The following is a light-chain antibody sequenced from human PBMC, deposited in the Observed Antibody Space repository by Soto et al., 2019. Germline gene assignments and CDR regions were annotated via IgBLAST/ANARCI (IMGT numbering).Light chain of an antibody. CDR1: ALPKQY. Sequence: SYELTQPPSVSVSPGQTARITCSGDALPKQYAYWYQQKPGQAPVLVIYKDSGRPSGIPERFSGSSSGTTVTLTISGVQAEDEADYYCQSADSSGGFRGVFGAGTRSPS. CDR2: KDS. J-gene: IGLJ1*01. CDR3: QSADSSGGFRGV. V-gene: IGLV3-25*02.